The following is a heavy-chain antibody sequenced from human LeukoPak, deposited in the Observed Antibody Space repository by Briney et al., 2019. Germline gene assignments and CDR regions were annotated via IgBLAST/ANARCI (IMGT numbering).Heavy chain of an antibody. Sequence: SETLSLTCAVSGGSISSGGYSWSWIRQPPGKGLEWIGYVYHSGSTYYNPSLKSRVTISVDTSKNQFSLKLSSVTAADTAVYYCARGYGSGSYYIGRPYFDYWGQGTLVTVSS. V-gene: IGHV4-30-2*05. CDR1: GGSISSGGYS. D-gene: IGHD3-10*01. CDR3: ARGYGSGSYYIGRPYFDY. J-gene: IGHJ4*02. CDR2: VYHSGST.